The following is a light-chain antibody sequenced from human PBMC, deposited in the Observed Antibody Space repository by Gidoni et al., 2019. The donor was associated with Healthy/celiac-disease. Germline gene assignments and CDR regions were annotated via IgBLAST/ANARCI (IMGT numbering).Light chain of an antibody. CDR3: QSYDSSLSGWV. CDR2: GNS. CDR1: SSNIGAGYD. J-gene: IGLJ3*02. Sequence: VTISCTGSSSNIGAGYDVHWYQQLPGTAPKLLIYGNSNRPSGVPDRFSGSKSGTSASLAITGLQAEDEADYYCQSYDSSLSGWVFGGGTKLTVL. V-gene: IGLV1-40*01.